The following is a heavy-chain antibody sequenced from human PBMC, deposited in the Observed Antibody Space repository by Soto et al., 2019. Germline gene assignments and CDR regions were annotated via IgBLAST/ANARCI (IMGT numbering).Heavy chain of an antibody. CDR3: ARARTIYDYIWGSSRRAFDI. J-gene: IGHJ3*02. Sequence: ASVKVSCKASGYTFTSYDINWVRQATGQGLEWMGWMNPNSGNTGYAQKFQGRVTMTRNTSISTAYMELSSLRSEDTAVYYCARARTIYDYIWGSSRRAFDIWGQGTMVNVSS. CDR2: MNPNSGNT. V-gene: IGHV1-8*01. D-gene: IGHD3-16*01. CDR1: GYTFTSYD.